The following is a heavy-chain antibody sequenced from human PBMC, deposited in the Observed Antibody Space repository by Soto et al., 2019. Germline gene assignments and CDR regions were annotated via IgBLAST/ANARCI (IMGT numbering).Heavy chain of an antibody. Sequence: PGGSLRLSCAASGFTFSSYGIHWVRQAPGKGLEWVAVISYDGNNKYYADSVKGRLTISRDNSKNTVSLQMNSLRVEDTAVYYCAKERTRHFDYWGQGIPVTVSS. CDR3: AKERTRHFDY. V-gene: IGHV3-30*18. J-gene: IGHJ4*02. D-gene: IGHD1-1*01. CDR2: ISYDGNNK. CDR1: GFTFSSYG.